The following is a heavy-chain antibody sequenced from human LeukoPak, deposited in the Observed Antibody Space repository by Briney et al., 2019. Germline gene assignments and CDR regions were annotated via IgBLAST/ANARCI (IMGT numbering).Heavy chain of an antibody. CDR2: INHSGNT. J-gene: IGHJ4*02. D-gene: IGHD5-24*01. CDR1: GESFSSYY. CDR3: ARADGDGYNIPAY. Sequence: SETLSLTCAVYGESFSSYYWSWIRQPPGKGLEWIGEINHSGNTNYNPSLKSRVTISVDTSKNQFSLKLSSVTAADTAVYYCARADGDGYNIPAYWGQGTLVTVSS. V-gene: IGHV4-34*01.